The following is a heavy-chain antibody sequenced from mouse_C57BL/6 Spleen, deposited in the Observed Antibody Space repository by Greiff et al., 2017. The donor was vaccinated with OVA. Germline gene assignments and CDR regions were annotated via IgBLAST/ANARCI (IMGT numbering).Heavy chain of an antibody. V-gene: IGHV5-4*03. Sequence: EVKLVESGGGLVKPGGSLKLSCAASGFTFSSYAMSWVRQTPDKRLEWVATISDGGSYTYYPDNVKGRFTISRDNAKNNLYLQMSHLKSEDTAMYYCASIYSDYGWFAYWGQGTLVTVSA. D-gene: IGHD2-13*01. J-gene: IGHJ3*01. CDR3: ASIYSDYGWFAY. CDR1: GFTFSSYA. CDR2: ISDGGSYT.